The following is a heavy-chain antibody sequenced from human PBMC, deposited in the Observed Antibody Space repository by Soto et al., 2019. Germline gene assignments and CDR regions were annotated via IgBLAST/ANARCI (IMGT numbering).Heavy chain of an antibody. CDR1: GYTFTCYG. V-gene: IGHV1-18*01. D-gene: IGHD6-19*01. J-gene: IGHJ5*02. CDR2: ISAYNGNT. CDR3: ARDGSGLPTSSQNWFEP. Sequence: ASVKVSCKASGYTFTCYGVSWVRHAPGQGLEWMGWISAYNGNTNYAQRLQGRVTMTTDTSTSTAYMELRSLRSDDTAVYYCARDGSGLPTSSQNWFEPWGQGTLVTVSS.